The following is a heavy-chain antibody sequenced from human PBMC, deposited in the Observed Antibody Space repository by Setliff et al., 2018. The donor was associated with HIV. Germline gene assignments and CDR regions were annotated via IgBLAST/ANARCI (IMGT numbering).Heavy chain of an antibody. J-gene: IGHJ4*02. CDR1: GYTFTSYY. D-gene: IGHD3-10*01. V-gene: IGHV1-46*01. CDR2: INPRSGST. CDR3: AKVMSITMVRGALGN. Sequence: VASVKVSCKASGYTFTSYYMHWVRQAPGQGLEWMGIINPRSGSTNYAQKFQDRVTMTSDTSTRTVYMELSSLRSDDTAVYYCAKVMSITMVRGALGNWGQGTLVTVSS.